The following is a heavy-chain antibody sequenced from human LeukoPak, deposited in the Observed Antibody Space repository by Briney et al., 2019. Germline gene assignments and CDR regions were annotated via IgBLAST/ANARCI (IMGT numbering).Heavy chain of an antibody. CDR3: ARASIGFDP. Sequence: SGGSLRLSCAASGFTFSNYGMHWVRRAPGKALEWVTFIRYDGSKKYYADSVKGRFTISRDNSKNTLYLQMNSLRAEDTAVYYCARASIGFDPWGRGTLVTVSS. D-gene: IGHD3-22*01. V-gene: IGHV3-30*02. CDR1: GFTFSNYG. J-gene: IGHJ5*02. CDR2: IRYDGSKK.